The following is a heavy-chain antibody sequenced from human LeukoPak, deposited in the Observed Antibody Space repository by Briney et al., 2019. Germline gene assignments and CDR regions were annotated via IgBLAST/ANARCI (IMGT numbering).Heavy chain of an antibody. V-gene: IGHV4-30-2*01. D-gene: IGHD2-2*01. CDR1: GGSISSGGYS. J-gene: IGHJ6*02. CDR3: ARDWRVPAAMGDYYYYGMDV. Sequence: SQTLSLTCAVSGGSISSGGYSWSWIRQPPGKGLEWIGYIYHSGSTYYNPSLKSRVTISVDRSKNQFSLKLSSVTAADTAVYYCARDWRVPAAMGDYYYYGMDVWGQGTTVTVSS. CDR2: IYHSGST.